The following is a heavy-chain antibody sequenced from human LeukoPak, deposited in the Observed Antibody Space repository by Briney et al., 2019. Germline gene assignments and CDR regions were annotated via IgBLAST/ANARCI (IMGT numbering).Heavy chain of an antibody. J-gene: IGHJ6*03. CDR1: GFTFSRYS. D-gene: IGHD1-26*01. CDR2: ISISSNYI. V-gene: IGHV3-21*01. Sequence: GGSLRLSCAASGFTFSRYSMNWVRQAPGKGLEWVSSISISSNYIYYPDSLKGRFTISRDNAKNSLYLQIDSLRAEDTAVYYCARGIAQSGGHYYMDVWGKGTTVTISS. CDR3: ARGIAQSGGHYYMDV.